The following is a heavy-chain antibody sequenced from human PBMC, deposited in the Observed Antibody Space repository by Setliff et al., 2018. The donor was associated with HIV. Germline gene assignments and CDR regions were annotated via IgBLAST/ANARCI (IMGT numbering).Heavy chain of an antibody. CDR3: ARMQAYYNFWRSTYYFDY. CDR2: ISPYNGAA. J-gene: IGHJ4*02. Sequence: ASVKVSCKASGYPFTSYGICWVRQAPGHGLEWMGYISPYNGAAYYAEKFQGRVTMTTDTSTTAVSMELTNLRSDDTAVYFCARMQAYYNFWRSTYYFDYWGQGTPVTVS. CDR1: GYPFTSYG. V-gene: IGHV1-18*01. D-gene: IGHD3-3*01.